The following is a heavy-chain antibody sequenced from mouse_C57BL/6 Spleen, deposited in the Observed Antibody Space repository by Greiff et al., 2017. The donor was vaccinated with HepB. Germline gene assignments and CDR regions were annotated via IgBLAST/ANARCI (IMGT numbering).Heavy chain of an antibody. D-gene: IGHD1-1*01. CDR2: ISYDGSN. CDR3: ARDDYGSSYFDY. V-gene: IGHV3-6*01. Sequence: EVQLQESGPGLVKPSQSLSLTCSVTGYSITSGYYWNWIRQFPGNKLEWMGYISYDGSNNYNPSLKNRISITRDTSKNQFLLKLNSVTTEDTATYYCARDDYGSSYFDYWGQGTTLTVSS. CDR1: GYSITSGYY. J-gene: IGHJ2*01.